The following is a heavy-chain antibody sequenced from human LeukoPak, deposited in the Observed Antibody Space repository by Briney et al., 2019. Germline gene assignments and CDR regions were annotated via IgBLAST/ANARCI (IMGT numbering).Heavy chain of an antibody. CDR3: TRDFYSGVVDV. CDR2: ILGSGTT. V-gene: IGHV4-59*13. D-gene: IGHD6-19*01. CDR1: GGSIDDYY. Sequence: SETLSLTCSVSGGSIDDYYWSWIRQTPGKGLEWIGNILGSGTTDYNPSLKSRLTISVDTTNNQISPNLRSVTAADTAVYFCTRDFYSGVVDVWGPRTKVTVSS. J-gene: IGHJ6*02.